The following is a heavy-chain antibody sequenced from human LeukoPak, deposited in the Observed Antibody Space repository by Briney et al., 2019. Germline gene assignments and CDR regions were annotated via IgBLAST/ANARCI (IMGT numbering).Heavy chain of an antibody. CDR2: IYRGGST. CDR3: ARIDYGSGSYYDY. J-gene: IGHJ4*02. D-gene: IGHD3-10*01. V-gene: IGHV3-53*01. Sequence: GGSLRLSCAASGFTVSSNYMSWVRQAPGTRLEWVSVIYRGGSTYYADSVKGRFTISRDNSKNTLYLQMNSLRAEDTAVYYCARIDYGSGSYYDYWGQGTLVTVSS. CDR1: GFTVSSNY.